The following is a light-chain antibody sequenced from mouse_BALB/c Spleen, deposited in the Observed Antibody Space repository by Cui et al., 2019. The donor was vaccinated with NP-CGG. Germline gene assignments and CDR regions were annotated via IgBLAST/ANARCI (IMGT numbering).Light chain of an antibody. CDR2: GTK. J-gene: IGLJ1*01. CDR1: TGAVTTSNY. V-gene: IGLV1*01. CDR3: ALWYSNHWV. Sequence: AVVTQESAFTTSPGETVTLTCRSSTGAVTTSNYANWVQEKPDHLFTGLIGGTKNRAPGVPARFSGSLIGDKAALTITGAQTEDEAIYFCALWYSNHWVFGGGTKLTVL.